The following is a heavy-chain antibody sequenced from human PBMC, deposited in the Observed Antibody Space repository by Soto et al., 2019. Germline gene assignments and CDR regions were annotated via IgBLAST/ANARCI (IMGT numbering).Heavy chain of an antibody. CDR3: ARGYSYGSNDAFDI. D-gene: IGHD5-18*01. J-gene: IGHJ3*02. CDR1: GGSISSGGSY. V-gene: IGHV4-31*03. CDR2: IYYSGST. Sequence: QVQLQESGPGLVKPSQTLSLTCTVSGGSISSGGSYWSWIRQHPGKGLEWIGYIYYSGSTYYNPSLKCRGTISVDTSKNQFSLKLSSVTAADTAVYYCARGYSYGSNDAFDIWGQGTMVTVSS.